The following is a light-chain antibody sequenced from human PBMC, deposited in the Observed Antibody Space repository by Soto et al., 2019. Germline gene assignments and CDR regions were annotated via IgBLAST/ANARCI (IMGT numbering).Light chain of an antibody. CDR3: QQYDNWPIT. CDR1: QSVSSN. J-gene: IGKJ5*01. Sequence: EIVLEQSPSTLSWSPGDRATLSCGASQSVSSNLAWYQQKPGQAPRLLIYGASTRATGIPARFSGSGSGTEFTLTISSLQSEDFAVYYCQQYDNWPITFGQGTRLEI. CDR2: GAS. V-gene: IGKV3-15*01.